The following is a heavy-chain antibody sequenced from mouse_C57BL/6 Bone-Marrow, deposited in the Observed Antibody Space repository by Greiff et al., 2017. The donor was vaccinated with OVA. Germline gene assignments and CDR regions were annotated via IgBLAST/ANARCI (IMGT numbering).Heavy chain of an antibody. Sequence: EVQVVESGAELVKPGASVKLSCTASGFNIKDYYMHWVKQRTEQGLEWIGRIDPEDGETKYAPKFQGKATITADTSSNTAYLQLSSLTSEDTAVYYCASLFDYDWYFDVWGTGTTVTVSS. CDR3: ASLFDYDWYFDV. J-gene: IGHJ1*03. CDR1: GFNIKDYY. D-gene: IGHD2-4*01. CDR2: IDPEDGET. V-gene: IGHV14-2*01.